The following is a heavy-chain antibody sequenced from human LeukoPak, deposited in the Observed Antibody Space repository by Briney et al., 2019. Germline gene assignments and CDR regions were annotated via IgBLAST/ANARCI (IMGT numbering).Heavy chain of an antibody. D-gene: IGHD3-10*01. CDR1: GFTFSSYS. Sequence: GGSLRLSCAASGFTFSSYSMNWVRQAPGKGLEWVSYISSSSSTIYYADSVKGRFTISRDNAKNSLYLQMNSLRAEDTAVYYCARAVGYYGSGSPDGFDPWGQGTLVTVSS. J-gene: IGHJ5*02. CDR3: ARAVGYYGSGSPDGFDP. CDR2: ISSSSSTI. V-gene: IGHV3-48*01.